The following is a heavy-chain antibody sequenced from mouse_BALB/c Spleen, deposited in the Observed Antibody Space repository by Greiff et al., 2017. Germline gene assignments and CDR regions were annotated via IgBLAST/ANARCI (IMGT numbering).Heavy chain of an antibody. V-gene: IGHV5-6-3*01. CDR1: GFTFSSYG. Sequence: EVQVVESGGGLVQPGGSLKLSCAASGFTFSSYGMSWVRQTPDKRLELVATINSNGGSTYYPDSVKGRFTISRDNAKNTLYLQMSSLKSEDTAMYYCARRTNFDYWGQGTTLTVSS. CDR2: INSNGGST. J-gene: IGHJ2*01. CDR3: ARRTNFDY.